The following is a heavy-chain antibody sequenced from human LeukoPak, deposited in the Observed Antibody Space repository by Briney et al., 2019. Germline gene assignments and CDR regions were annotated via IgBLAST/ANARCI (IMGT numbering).Heavy chain of an antibody. CDR3: AKGVVSPAVFAANH. CDR2: IRTSGGST. J-gene: IGHJ5*02. CDR1: GFTFSSYS. V-gene: IGHV3-23*01. Sequence: PGGSLRLSCGASGFTFSSYSMNWVRQAPGKGLEWVSGIRTSGGSTYYADSVKGRFTISRDNSRNTLYLQMNSLRAEDTAVYYCAKGVVSPAVFAANHWGQGTLVTVSS. D-gene: IGHD2-15*01.